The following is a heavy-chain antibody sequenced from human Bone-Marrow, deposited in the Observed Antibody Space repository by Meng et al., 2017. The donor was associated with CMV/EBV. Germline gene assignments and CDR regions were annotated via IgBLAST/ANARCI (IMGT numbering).Heavy chain of an antibody. V-gene: IGHV1-46*01. CDR3: ARRDCIGGRCYFDY. CDR1: GYTFTSDY. Sequence: SGYTFTSDYMHWVRQAPGQGLEWMGVIDPSSGSTSYEEKFQDRVTMTGDTSTSTVYMELSSLRPEDTAVYYCARRDCIGGRCYFDYWGQGTLVTVSS. CDR2: IDPSSGST. D-gene: IGHD2-15*01. J-gene: IGHJ4*02.